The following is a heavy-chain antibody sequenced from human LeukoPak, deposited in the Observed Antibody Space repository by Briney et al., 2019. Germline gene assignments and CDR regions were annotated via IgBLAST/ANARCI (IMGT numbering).Heavy chain of an antibody. CDR3: AGILTGYYKD. Sequence: SVKVSCKASGGTFSSYAISWVRQAPGQGGEWMGRIIPILGIANYVQKFQGRVTITADKSTSTAYMELSSLRSEDTDVYYCAGILTGYYKDWGQGTLVTVSS. V-gene: IGHV1-69*04. D-gene: IGHD3-9*01. CDR1: GGTFSSYA. J-gene: IGHJ4*02. CDR2: IIPILGIA.